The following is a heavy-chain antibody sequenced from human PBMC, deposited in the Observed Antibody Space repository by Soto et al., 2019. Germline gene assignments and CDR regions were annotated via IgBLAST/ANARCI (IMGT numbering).Heavy chain of an antibody. Sequence: ASVKVSCKASGYSFTSLDINWVRQTTGQGLEWMGWMEPSSGKTGYAQRFQDRVTMTRDTSINTAYMELRSLTSDDTAFYYCARGVTAGVDYWGQGTMVTVSS. CDR3: ARGVTAGVDY. D-gene: IGHD3-10*01. CDR2: MEPSSGKT. J-gene: IGHJ4*02. CDR1: GYSFTSLD. V-gene: IGHV1-8*01.